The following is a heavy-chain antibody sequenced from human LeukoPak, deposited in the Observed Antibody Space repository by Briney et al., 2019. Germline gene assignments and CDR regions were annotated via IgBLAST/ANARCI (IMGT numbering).Heavy chain of an antibody. J-gene: IGHJ3*02. D-gene: IGHD5-18*01. V-gene: IGHV3-23*01. CDR2: ISGSGGIT. CDR3: AKRLYSWVDAFDI. CDR1: GFTFSSYA. Sequence: GGSLRLSCAASGFTFSSYAMSWVRQAPGKGLEWVSAISGSGGITYYADSVKGRFTISRDDSKNTLYLQMNSLRAEDTAVYYCAKRLYSWVDAFDIWGQGTMVTVSS.